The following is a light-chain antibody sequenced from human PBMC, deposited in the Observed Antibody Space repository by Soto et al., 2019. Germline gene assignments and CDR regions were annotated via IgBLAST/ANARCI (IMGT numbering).Light chain of an antibody. CDR3: QQYNNWQLT. CDR1: QSVSSS. CDR2: GAS. Sequence: EIVMTQSPATLSVSPGERATLSCRASQSVSSSLPWYQQKPGQAPRLLIYGASSRATAIPARFSGSGSATEFTLTISSLQSEDFEVYYCQQYNNWQLTFGGGTKVEIK. V-gene: IGKV3-15*01. J-gene: IGKJ4*01.